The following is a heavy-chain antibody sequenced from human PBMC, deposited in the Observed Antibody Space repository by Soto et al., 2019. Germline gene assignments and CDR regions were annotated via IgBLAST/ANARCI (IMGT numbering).Heavy chain of an antibody. CDR2: IIPALDIE. Sequence: QALLVQSGAEVKKPGSSVKVSCKASGGIFSSYTLTWLRQAPGQGPEWMGRIIPALDIEDYAQKFQGRVTITADTSTSTAYMELRSLRADDTAVYYCAAVAGTSAFVGYFEYWGQGTLVTVSS. V-gene: IGHV1-69*02. J-gene: IGHJ4*02. CDR1: GGIFSSYT. CDR3: AAVAGTSAFVGYFEY. D-gene: IGHD6-19*01.